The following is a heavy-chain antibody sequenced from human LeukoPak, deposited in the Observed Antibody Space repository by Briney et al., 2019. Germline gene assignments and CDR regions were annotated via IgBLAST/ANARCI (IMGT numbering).Heavy chain of an antibody. CDR1: GFTFSRYW. V-gene: IGHV3-7*01. CDR3: ATMGLEPLPCYFDY. CDR2: INQDGSAR. Sequence: GGSLRLSCAASGFTFSRYWMSWVRQAPGKGLEWVANINQDGSARYHVDSVRGRFTISRDNARNSLFLQMDSLRAEDTAVYYCATMGLEPLPCYFDYWGQGTLVTVSS. J-gene: IGHJ4*02. D-gene: IGHD1-1*01.